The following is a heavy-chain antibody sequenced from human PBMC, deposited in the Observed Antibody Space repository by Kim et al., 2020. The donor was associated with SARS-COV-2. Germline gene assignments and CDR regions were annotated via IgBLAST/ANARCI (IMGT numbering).Heavy chain of an antibody. Sequence: ASVKVSCKASGYTFTGYYMHWVRQAPGQGLEWMGWINPNSGGTNYAQKFQGRVTMTRDTSISTAYMELSRLRSDDTAVYYCARVAVVTPAFDIWGQGTMVTVSS. J-gene: IGHJ3*02. CDR1: GYTFTGYY. D-gene: IGHD2-15*01. V-gene: IGHV1-2*02. CDR3: ARVAVVTPAFDI. CDR2: INPNSGGT.